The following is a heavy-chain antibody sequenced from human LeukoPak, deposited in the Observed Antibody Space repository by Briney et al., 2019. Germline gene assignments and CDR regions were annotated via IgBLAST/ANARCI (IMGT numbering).Heavy chain of an antibody. CDR3: ARGPGYYDTSGYYC. V-gene: IGHV3-21*04. J-gene: IGHJ4*02. CDR1: GFTFSSYS. D-gene: IGHD3-22*01. Sequence: PGGSLRLSCAASGFTFSSYSMNWVRQAPGKGLEWVSSISSSSSYIYYADSVKGRFTISRDNAKNSLYLQMNSLRGEDTALYYCARGPGYYDTSGYYCWGQGTLVTVSS. CDR2: ISSSSSYI.